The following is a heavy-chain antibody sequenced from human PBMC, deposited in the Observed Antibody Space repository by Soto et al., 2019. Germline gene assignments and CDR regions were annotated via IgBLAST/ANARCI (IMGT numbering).Heavy chain of an antibody. Sequence: SVKVSCKASGGTFSSYAISWVRQAPGQGLEWMGGIIPIFGTANYAQKFQGRVTITADESTSTAYMELSSLRSEDTAVYYCARAARLQAHYYYGMDVWGQGTTVTVAS. V-gene: IGHV1-69*13. CDR3: ARAARLQAHYYYGMDV. D-gene: IGHD4-4*01. CDR2: IIPIFGTA. CDR1: GGTFSSYA. J-gene: IGHJ6*02.